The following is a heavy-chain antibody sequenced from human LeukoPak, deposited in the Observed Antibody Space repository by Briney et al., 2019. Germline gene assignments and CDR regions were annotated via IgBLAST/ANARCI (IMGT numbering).Heavy chain of an antibody. V-gene: IGHV4-39*01. CDR1: GGSISSSSYY. Sequence: SETLSLTCTVSGGSISSSSYYWGWLRQPPGKGLEWIGRIYYSGSTYYNPSLKSRVTISVDTSKNQFSLKLSSVTAADTAVYYCASILGTYYYDSSGYYFDYWGQGTLVTVSS. CDR3: ASILGTYYYDSSGYYFDY. J-gene: IGHJ4*02. CDR2: IYYSGST. D-gene: IGHD3-22*01.